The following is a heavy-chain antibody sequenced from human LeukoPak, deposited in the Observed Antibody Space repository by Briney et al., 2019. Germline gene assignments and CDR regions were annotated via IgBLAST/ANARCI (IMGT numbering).Heavy chain of an antibody. V-gene: IGHV1-69*05. CDR3: ARGIVLRNYYYDSSGQTSLDY. CDR1: GGTFSSYA. D-gene: IGHD3-22*01. Sequence: SVKVSCKASGGTFSSYAISWVRQAPGQGLEWMGGIIPIFGTANYAQKFQGRVTITTDESTSTAYMELSSLRSGDTAVYYCARGIVLRNYYYDSSGQTSLDYWGQGTLVTVSS. J-gene: IGHJ4*02. CDR2: IIPIFGTA.